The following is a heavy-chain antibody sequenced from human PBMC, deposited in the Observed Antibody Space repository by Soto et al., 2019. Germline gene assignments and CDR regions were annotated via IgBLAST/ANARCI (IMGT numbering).Heavy chain of an antibody. CDR1: GFDFSSYS. CDR2: ITRSADLS. J-gene: IGHJ4*03. CDR3: AKWSGFGDL. D-gene: IGHD3-10*01. V-gene: IGHV3-23*01. Sequence: GGSLRLSCEASGFDFSSYSITWVRQAPGKGLEYVSGITRSADLSFYADSMRGRFTVSRDNFKNTAYLEMNNLRVEDTAVYYCAKWSGFGDLWGHGTLVTVSS.